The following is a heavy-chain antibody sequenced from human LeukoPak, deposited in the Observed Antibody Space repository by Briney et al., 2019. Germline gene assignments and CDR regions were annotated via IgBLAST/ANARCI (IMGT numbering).Heavy chain of an antibody. CDR2: ISSSSSTI. Sequence: GGSLRLSCAASGFTFSSYSMNWVRQAPGKGLEWVSYISSSSSTIYYADSVKGRFTISRDNAKNSLYLQMNSLRAEDTAVYYCARDLLPVLVFFYDRRNDAFDIWGQGTMVTVSS. CDR1: GFTFSSYS. J-gene: IGHJ3*02. CDR3: ARDLLPVLVFFYDRRNDAFDI. V-gene: IGHV3-48*01. D-gene: IGHD3-22*01.